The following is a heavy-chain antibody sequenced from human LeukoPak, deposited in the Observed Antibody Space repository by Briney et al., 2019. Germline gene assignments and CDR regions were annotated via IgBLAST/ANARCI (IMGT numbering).Heavy chain of an antibody. CDR2: IYYSGST. CDR1: GGSIRSYY. J-gene: IGHJ4*02. Sequence: SETLSLTCTVSGGSIRSYYWSWIRQPPGKGLEWIGYIYYSGSTNYNPSLKSRVAISVDTSKNQFSLKLSSVTAADTAVYYCAREGVIPDSSSSLWGQGTLVTVSS. V-gene: IGHV4-59*12. CDR3: AREGVIPDSSSSL. D-gene: IGHD6-6*01.